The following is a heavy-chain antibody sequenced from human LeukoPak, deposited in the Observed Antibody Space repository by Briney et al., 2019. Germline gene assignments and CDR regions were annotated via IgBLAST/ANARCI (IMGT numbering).Heavy chain of an antibody. Sequence: SQTLSLTCTVSGGSISSGGYYWSWIRQHPGKGLEWIGYIYYSGSTYYNPSLKSRVTISVDTSKTQFSLKLSSVTAADTAVSYCARDPAVYGDYAAFDIWGQGTMVTVSS. CDR2: IYYSGST. CDR3: ARDPAVYGDYAAFDI. J-gene: IGHJ3*02. V-gene: IGHV4-31*03. CDR1: GGSISSGGYY. D-gene: IGHD4-17*01.